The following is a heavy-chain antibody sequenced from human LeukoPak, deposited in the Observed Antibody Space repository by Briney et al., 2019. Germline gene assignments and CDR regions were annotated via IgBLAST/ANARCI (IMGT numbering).Heavy chain of an antibody. V-gene: IGHV3-23*01. CDR2: ISPSGDIR. Sequence: PGGSLRLSCAASGFTFSNHGTNWVRQAPGKGLEWVSGISPSGDIRYYADSVKGRFTISRDNSKNTLYLEVISLTAEDTAVYYCAKDDAWLRFGEWSQGTLVTASS. D-gene: IGHD3-10*01. CDR3: AKDDAWLRFGE. J-gene: IGHJ4*02. CDR1: GFTFSNHG.